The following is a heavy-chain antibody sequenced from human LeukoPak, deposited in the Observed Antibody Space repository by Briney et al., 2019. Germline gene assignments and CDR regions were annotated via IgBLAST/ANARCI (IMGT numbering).Heavy chain of an antibody. CDR2: IYSGGST. CDR1: GFTVSSNY. D-gene: IGHD6-19*01. CDR3: ARGFPPGIAVAGSIDY. J-gene: IGHJ4*02. V-gene: IGHV3-53*01. Sequence: LPGGSLILSCAASGFTVSSNYMSWVRQAPGKGLEWVSVIYSGGSTYYADSVMGRFTISRDNSKNTLYLQMNSLRAEDTAVYYCARGFPPGIAVAGSIDYWGQGTLVTVSS.